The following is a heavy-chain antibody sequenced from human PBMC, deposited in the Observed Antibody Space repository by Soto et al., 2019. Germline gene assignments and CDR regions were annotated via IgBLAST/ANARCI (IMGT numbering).Heavy chain of an antibody. CDR3: ARVWNYDSGNYGMDV. D-gene: IGHD3-16*01. Sequence: ASVKVSCKVSGYTLTELSIHWVRQAPGKGLEWMGGFDPEDGETIYAQKFQGRVTMTEDTSTDTAYMELSRLRSEDTAVYYCARVWNYDSGNYGMDVWGQGTTVIVSS. CDR1: GYTLTELS. CDR2: FDPEDGET. J-gene: IGHJ6*02. V-gene: IGHV1-24*01.